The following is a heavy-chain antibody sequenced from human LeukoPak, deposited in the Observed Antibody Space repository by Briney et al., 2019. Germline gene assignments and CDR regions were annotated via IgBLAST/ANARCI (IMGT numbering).Heavy chain of an antibody. D-gene: IGHD3-3*01. CDR2: IYYSGST. J-gene: IGHJ4*02. V-gene: IGHV4-59*01. CDR3: ARASSLETYYDFWSGYQLGGYYFDY. Sequence: PSETLSLTCTVSGGSISSYYWSWIRQPPGKGLEWIGYIYYSGSTNYNPSLKSRVTISVDTSKNQSSLKLGSVTAADTAVYYCARASSLETYYDFWSGYQLGGYYFDYWGQGTLVTVSS. CDR1: GGSISSYY.